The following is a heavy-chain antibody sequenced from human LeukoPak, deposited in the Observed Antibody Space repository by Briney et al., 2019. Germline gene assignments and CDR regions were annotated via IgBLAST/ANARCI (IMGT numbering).Heavy chain of an antibody. Sequence: YYWSWIRQPAGKGLEWVSYISSISSTIYSADSVKGRFTISWDNAKNSLYLQMNSLRAEDTAVYYCARSIAVASRGEYFQHWGQDTLVTVSS. CDR2: ISSISSTI. CDR1: YY. J-gene: IGHJ1*01. V-gene: IGHV3-11*01. CDR3: ARSIAVASRGEYFQH. D-gene: IGHD6-19*01.